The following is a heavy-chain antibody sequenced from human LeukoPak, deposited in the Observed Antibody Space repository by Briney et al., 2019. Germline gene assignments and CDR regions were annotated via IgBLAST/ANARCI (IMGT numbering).Heavy chain of an antibody. CDR1: GYTFTSYA. CDR3: ARDPHGDYYFDY. CDR2: INAGNGNT. D-gene: IGHD4-17*01. Sequence: ASVKVSCKASGYTFTSYAMHWVRRAPGQRLEWMGWINAGNGNTKYSQKFQGRVTITRDTSASTAYMELSSLRSEDTAVYYCARDPHGDYYFDYWGQGTLVTVSS. J-gene: IGHJ4*02. V-gene: IGHV1-3*01.